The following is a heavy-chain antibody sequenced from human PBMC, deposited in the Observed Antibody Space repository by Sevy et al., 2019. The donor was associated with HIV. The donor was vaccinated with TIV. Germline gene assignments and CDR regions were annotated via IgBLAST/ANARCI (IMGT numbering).Heavy chain of an antibody. CDR2: MLYDGSYE. CDR1: GFSFSSYG. J-gene: IGHJ6*02. CDR3: ARGMAALPGYYYGMDV. D-gene: IGHD6-6*01. V-gene: IGHV3-30*19. Sequence: GESLKISCAAFGFSFSSYGMHWVRQAPGKGPEWVAVMLYDGSYEYYADSVKGRFTISRDNPKNTLYLQMNSLRAEDTAVYHCARGMAALPGYYYGMDVWGQGTTVTVSS.